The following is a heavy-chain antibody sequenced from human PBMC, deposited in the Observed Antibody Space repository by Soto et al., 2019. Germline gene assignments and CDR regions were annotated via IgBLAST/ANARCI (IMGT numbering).Heavy chain of an antibody. V-gene: IGHV1-46*01. Sequence: ASVKVSCKASGYTFTSYYMHWVRQAPGQGLEWMGIINPSGGSTSYAQKFQGRVTMTRDTSTSTVYMELSSLRSEDTAVYYCARDVRSSGWPHAFDIWGQGTMVTVSS. D-gene: IGHD6-19*01. CDR2: INPSGGST. CDR3: ARDVRSSGWPHAFDI. J-gene: IGHJ3*02. CDR1: GYTFTSYY.